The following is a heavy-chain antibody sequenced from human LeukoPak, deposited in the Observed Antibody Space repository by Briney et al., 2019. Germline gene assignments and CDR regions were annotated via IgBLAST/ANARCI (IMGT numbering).Heavy chain of an antibody. Sequence: SETLSLTCTVSGGSISGGSYYWSWIRQPAGKGLEWIGRIYTSGSTNYNPSLKSRVTISVDTSKSQFSLKLSSVTAADTAVYYCARADGYGNYFDYWGQGTLVTVSS. D-gene: IGHD5-24*01. V-gene: IGHV4-61*02. CDR2: IYTSGST. J-gene: IGHJ4*02. CDR1: GGSISGGSYY. CDR3: ARADGYGNYFDY.